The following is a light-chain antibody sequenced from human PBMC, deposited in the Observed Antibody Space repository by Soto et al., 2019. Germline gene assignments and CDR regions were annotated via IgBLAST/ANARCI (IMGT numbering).Light chain of an antibody. CDR1: SNDIGAYNY. Sequence: QSALTQPASVSDSPGQSITISCTGTSNDIGAYNYVSWYQQYPGKVPTLIIYEVTFRPSGVSNRFSGSKSGNTASLTISGLQTEDEADYYCGSYASATLIFGGGTKVTVL. V-gene: IGLV2-14*03. J-gene: IGLJ2*01. CDR3: GSYASATLI. CDR2: EVT.